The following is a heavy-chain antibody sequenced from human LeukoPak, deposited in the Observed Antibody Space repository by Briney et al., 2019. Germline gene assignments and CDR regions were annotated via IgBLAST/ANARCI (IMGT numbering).Heavy chain of an antibody. J-gene: IGHJ3*02. V-gene: IGHV3-23*01. CDR1: GFTVSSNY. CDR3: AKDLGALILSAFDI. Sequence: TGGSLRLSCAASGFTVSSNYMSWVRQAPGKGLEWVSAISGSGGSTYYADSVKGRFTISRDNSKNTLYLQMNSLRAEDTAVYYCAKDLGALILSAFDIWGQGTMVTVSS. CDR2: ISGSGGST. D-gene: IGHD2-15*01.